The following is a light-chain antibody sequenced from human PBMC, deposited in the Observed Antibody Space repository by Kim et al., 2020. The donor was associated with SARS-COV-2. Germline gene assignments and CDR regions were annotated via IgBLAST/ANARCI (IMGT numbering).Light chain of an antibody. CDR2: GKN. CDR3: NSRDSSGNHWV. CDR1: SLRSYY. J-gene: IGLJ3*02. Sequence: SSELTQDPAVSVALGQTVRITCQGDSLRSYYASWYQQKAGRAPVLVIYGKNNRPSGIPDRFSGSSSGNTASLTITGAQAEDEADYYCNSRDSSGNHWVFGGGTQLTVL. V-gene: IGLV3-19*01.